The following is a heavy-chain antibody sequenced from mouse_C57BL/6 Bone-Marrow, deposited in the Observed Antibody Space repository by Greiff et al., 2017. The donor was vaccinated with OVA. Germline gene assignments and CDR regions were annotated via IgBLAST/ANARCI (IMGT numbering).Heavy chain of an antibody. CDR3: ARRFITTVVDAMDY. CDR2: ISNGGGST. D-gene: IGHD1-1*01. CDR1: GFTFSDYY. J-gene: IGHJ4*01. Sequence: EVQLQESGGGLVQPGGSLKLSCAASGFTFSDYYMYWVRQTPEKRLEWVAYISNGGGSTYYPDTVQGRFTISRDNAKNTLYLQMSRLKSEDTAMYYCARRFITTVVDAMDYWGQGTSVTVSS. V-gene: IGHV5-12*01.